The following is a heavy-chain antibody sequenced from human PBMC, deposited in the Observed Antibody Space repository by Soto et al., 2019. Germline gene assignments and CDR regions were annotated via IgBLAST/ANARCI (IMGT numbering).Heavy chain of an antibody. CDR1: GFSFSNFA. CDR2: INGIGVTT. J-gene: IGHJ4*01. CDR3: AKDATYATTGFYAVH. Sequence: AGGSLRLSCAGSGFSFSNFAMSWVRQAPGKGLEWVSSINGIGVTTYYADSVKGRFTISRDNSKNTVYLQMNSLRAEDTALYYCAKDATYATTGFYAVHWRHGTLVTV. V-gene: IGHV3-23*01. D-gene: IGHD2-2*01.